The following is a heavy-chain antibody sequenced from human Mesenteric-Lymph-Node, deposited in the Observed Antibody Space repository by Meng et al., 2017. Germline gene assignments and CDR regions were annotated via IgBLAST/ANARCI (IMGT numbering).Heavy chain of an antibody. V-gene: IGHV6-1*01. J-gene: IGHJ4*02. CDR3: ARNVAGKPSLDY. Sequence: SQTRSLTGAISGDSVSSNSATWNWIRQSPSRGLEWLGRTSYRSKWFNDYAVSVKSRMTINPDTSKNQFSLQLNSVTPEDTAVYYCARNVAGKPSLDYWGQGTLVTVSS. CDR1: GDSVSSNSAT. D-gene: IGHD6-19*01. CDR2: TSYRSKWFN.